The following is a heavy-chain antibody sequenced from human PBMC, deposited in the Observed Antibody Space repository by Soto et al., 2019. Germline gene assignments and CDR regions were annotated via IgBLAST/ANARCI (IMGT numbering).Heavy chain of an antibody. J-gene: IGHJ6*02. CDR2: INPSGGST. CDR3: ARVKIPGCSSTSCYHYYYGMDV. D-gene: IGHD2-2*01. V-gene: IGHV1-46*01. Sequence: ASVKVSCKASGYTFTSYYMHWVRQAPGQGLEWMGIINPSGGSTSYAQKFQGRVTMTRDTSTSTVYMELSSLRSEDTAVYYCARVKIPGCSSTSCYHYYYGMDVWGQGTTVTVSS. CDR1: GYTFTSYY.